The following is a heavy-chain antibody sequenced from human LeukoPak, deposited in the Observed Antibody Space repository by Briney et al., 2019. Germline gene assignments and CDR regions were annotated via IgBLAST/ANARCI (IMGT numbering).Heavy chain of an antibody. CDR3: GTSRDTAIEM. D-gene: IGHD5-18*01. CDR2: IKEDGSDK. V-gene: IGHV3-7*01. CDR1: GFTFSSYW. Sequence: GGSLRLSCVASGFTFSSYWMHWVRQAPGKGLEWVANIKEDGSDKYYADSVKGRFTISRDNAKRSVYLQMNSLRAEDTAVYYCGTSRDTAIEMGGKGTLVTVSS. J-gene: IGHJ4*02.